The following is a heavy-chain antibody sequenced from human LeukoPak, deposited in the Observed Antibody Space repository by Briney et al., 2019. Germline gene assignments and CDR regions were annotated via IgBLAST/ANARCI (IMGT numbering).Heavy chain of an antibody. CDR1: GFTFSSYP. Sequence: GGSLRLSCAASGFTFSSYPIHWVRQAPGKGLDWVALISSDGSDKKYADSVKGRYTISRDNSKNTLYLQMHSLRVEDTAVYYCARDYPADYWGQGTLVTVSS. V-gene: IGHV3-30-3*01. CDR3: ARDYPADY. CDR2: ISSDGSDK. J-gene: IGHJ4*02.